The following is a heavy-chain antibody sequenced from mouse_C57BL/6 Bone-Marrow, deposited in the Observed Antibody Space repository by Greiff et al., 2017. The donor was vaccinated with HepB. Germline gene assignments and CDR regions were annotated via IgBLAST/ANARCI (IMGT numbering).Heavy chain of an antibody. CDR3: ARPRPFYYYAMDY. CDR1: GYTFTSYW. J-gene: IGHJ4*01. CDR2: IHPNSGGT. D-gene: IGHD2-10*02. V-gene: IGHV1-64*01. Sequence: QVQLQQPGAELVKPGASVKLSCKASGYTFTSYWMHWVKQRPGQGLEWIGIIHPNSGGTNYNEKFKSKATLTVDKSSSTAYMQLSSLTYEDSAVYYCARPRPFYYYAMDYWGQGTSVTVSS.